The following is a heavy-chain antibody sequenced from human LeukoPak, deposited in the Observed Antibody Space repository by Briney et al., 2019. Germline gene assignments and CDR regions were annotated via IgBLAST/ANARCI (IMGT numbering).Heavy chain of an antibody. D-gene: IGHD1-26*01. CDR2: IISSSSYI. J-gene: IGHJ4*02. Sequence: GGSLSLTCAASGFTFSSYSMNWVRQAPGKGLEWVSSIISSSSYIYYADSVKGRFTISRDNAKNSLYLQMNSLRAEDTAVYYCARVEGIVGATGYWGQGTLVTVSS. V-gene: IGHV3-21*01. CDR1: GFTFSSYS. CDR3: ARVEGIVGATGY.